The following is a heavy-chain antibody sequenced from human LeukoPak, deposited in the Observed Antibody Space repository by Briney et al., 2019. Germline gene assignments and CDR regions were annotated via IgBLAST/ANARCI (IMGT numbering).Heavy chain of an antibody. J-gene: IGHJ4*02. CDR3: AKAADDIVVVPAALFDY. CDR2: LSGSGGST. CDR1: GFNFNSYA. Sequence: GGSLRLSCAASGFNFNSYAMSWVRQAPGKGLEWVSALSGSGGSTYYADSVKGRFTISRDNSKNTLYLQMNSLRAEDTAVYYCAKAADDIVVVPAALFDYWGQGTLVTVSS. D-gene: IGHD2-2*01. V-gene: IGHV3-23*01.